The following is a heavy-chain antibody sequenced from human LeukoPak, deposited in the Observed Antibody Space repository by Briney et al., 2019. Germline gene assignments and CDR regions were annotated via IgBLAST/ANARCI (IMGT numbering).Heavy chain of an antibody. Sequence: ASVKVSCKVSGYTLTELSMHWVRQAPGKGLEWMGGFDPEDGETIYAQKFQGRVTMTEDTSTDTAYMELSSLRSEDTAVYYCATEKSSGATTRDGGIYFDYWGQGTLVTVSS. CDR1: GYTLTELS. CDR3: ATEKSSGATTRDGGIYFDY. CDR2: FDPEDGET. D-gene: IGHD1-26*01. V-gene: IGHV1-24*01. J-gene: IGHJ4*02.